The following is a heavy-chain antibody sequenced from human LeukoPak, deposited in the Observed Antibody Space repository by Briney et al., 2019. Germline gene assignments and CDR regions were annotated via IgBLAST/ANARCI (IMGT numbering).Heavy chain of an antibody. D-gene: IGHD1-26*01. CDR3: AREVGRGFDY. Sequence: ASVKVSCKASGGTSNTSPITWVRQAPGQGLEWMGWISAYNSNTHYAQKLQGRVTMTIDTSTSTAYMEVRSLRSDDTAVYYCAREVGRGFDYWGQGTLVTVSS. CDR1: GGTSNTSP. CDR2: ISAYNSNT. V-gene: IGHV1-18*01. J-gene: IGHJ4*02.